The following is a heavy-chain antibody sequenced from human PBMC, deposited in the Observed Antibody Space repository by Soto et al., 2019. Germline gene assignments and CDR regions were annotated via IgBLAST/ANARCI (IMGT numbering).Heavy chain of an antibody. D-gene: IGHD6-13*01. CDR1: GFTFSSYS. V-gene: IGHV3-48*01. CDR3: ARDAYSSPGAFDI. Sequence: GSLRLSCAASGFTFSSYSMNWVRQAPGKGLEWVSYISSSSSTIYYADSVKGRFTISRDNAKNSLYLQMNSLRAEDTAVYYCARDAYSSPGAFDIWGQGTMVTVSS. J-gene: IGHJ3*02. CDR2: ISSSSSTI.